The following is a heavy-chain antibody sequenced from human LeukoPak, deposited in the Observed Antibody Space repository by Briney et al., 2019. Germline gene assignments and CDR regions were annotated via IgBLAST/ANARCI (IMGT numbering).Heavy chain of an antibody. CDR3: AKEKATVVTPGDY. CDR2: IFGSWGST. V-gene: IGHV3-23*01. J-gene: IGHJ4*02. Sequence: GGSLRLSCAASGFTFRTFGMSWVRQAPGKGLEWVSSIFGSWGSTYYADSLKGRFTISRENSKNTLYLQMNSLRAEDTAVYYCAKEKATVVTPGDYWGQGTLVTVSS. D-gene: IGHD4-23*01. CDR1: GFTFRTFG.